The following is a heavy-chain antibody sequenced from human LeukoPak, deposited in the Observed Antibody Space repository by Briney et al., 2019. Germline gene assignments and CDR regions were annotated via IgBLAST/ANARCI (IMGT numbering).Heavy chain of an antibody. V-gene: IGHV3-23*01. CDR3: AKLVGATSAAFDY. CDR2: ISGSGGST. D-gene: IGHD1-26*01. CDR1: GFTFTNAW. J-gene: IGHJ4*02. Sequence: GGSLRLSYAASGFTFTNAWMSWVRQAPGKGLEWVSAISGSGGSTYYADSVKGRFTISRDNSKNTLYLQMNSLRAEDTAVYYCAKLVGATSAAFDYWGQGTLVTVSS.